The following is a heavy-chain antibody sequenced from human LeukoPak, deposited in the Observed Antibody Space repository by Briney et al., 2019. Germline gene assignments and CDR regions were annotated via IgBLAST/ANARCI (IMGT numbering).Heavy chain of an antibody. J-gene: IGHJ4*02. CDR3: ASLEIAAAGTGYFDY. CDR2: IRYDGSDK. D-gene: IGHD6-13*01. CDR1: GFTFNRYA. Sequence: HAGGSLRLSCAASGFTFNRYAMHWVRQAPGKGLEWVAFIRYDGSDKYYADSVKGRFTISRDNAKNSLYLQMNSLRAEDTAVYYCASLEIAAAGTGYFDYWGQGTLVTVSS. V-gene: IGHV3-30*02.